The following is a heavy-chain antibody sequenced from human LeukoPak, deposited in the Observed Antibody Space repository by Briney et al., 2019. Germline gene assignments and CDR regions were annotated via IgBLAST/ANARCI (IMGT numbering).Heavy chain of an antibody. CDR2: IRYDGSNK. Sequence: PGGSLRLSCAASGVTFSSYGMHWVRQAPGKGLEWVAFIRYDGSNKYYADSVKGRFTISRDNSKNTLYLQMNSLRAEDTALYYCARGARGSGWYFDSWGQGTLVTVSS. D-gene: IGHD6-19*01. J-gene: IGHJ4*02. CDR3: ARGARGSGWYFDS. V-gene: IGHV3-30*02. CDR1: GVTFSSYG.